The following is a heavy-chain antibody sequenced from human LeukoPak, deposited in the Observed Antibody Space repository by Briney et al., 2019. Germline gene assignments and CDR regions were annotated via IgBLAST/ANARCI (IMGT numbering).Heavy chain of an antibody. V-gene: IGHV4-38-2*02. J-gene: IGHJ4*02. D-gene: IGHD3-10*01. CDR3: ARTLLGIDYGSGSYDFDY. Sequence: SETLSLTCTVSGYSISSGHYWAWIRQSPEQGLEWIGRIYTSGSTNYNPSLKSRVTISVDTSKNQFSLKLSSVTAADTAVYYCARTLLGIDYGSGSYDFDYWGQGTLVTVSS. CDR1: GYSISSGHY. CDR2: IYTSGST.